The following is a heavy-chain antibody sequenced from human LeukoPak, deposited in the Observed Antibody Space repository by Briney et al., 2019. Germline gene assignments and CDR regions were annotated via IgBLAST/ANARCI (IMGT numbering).Heavy chain of an antibody. Sequence: GGSLRLSCAASGFTFSSYWMSWVRQAPGKGLEWVANIKQDGSEKYYVDSVKGRFTISRDNAKNSLYLRMNSLRAEDTAVYYCTRRGNVGATVRENGLIDYWGQGTLVTVSS. D-gene: IGHD1-26*01. CDR1: GFTFSSYW. CDR3: TRRGNVGATVRENGLIDY. V-gene: IGHV3-7*01. CDR2: IKQDGSEK. J-gene: IGHJ4*02.